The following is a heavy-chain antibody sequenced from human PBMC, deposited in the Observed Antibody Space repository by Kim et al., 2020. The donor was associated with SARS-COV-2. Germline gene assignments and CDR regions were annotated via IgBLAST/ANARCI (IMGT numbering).Heavy chain of an antibody. D-gene: IGHD1-1*01. CDR3: ARDLEGFDY. Sequence: ASVKVSCKTSGYDFTNNYLHWVRLAPGQGLEWMGMVYPNDGSTTYAQKFQGRVTMTSDTPTRTGYMELSSLTSEDTAVYYCARDLEGFDYWGQGTLVTVSS. V-gene: IGHV1-46*01. CDR1: GYDFTNNY. J-gene: IGHJ4*02. CDR2: VYPNDGST.